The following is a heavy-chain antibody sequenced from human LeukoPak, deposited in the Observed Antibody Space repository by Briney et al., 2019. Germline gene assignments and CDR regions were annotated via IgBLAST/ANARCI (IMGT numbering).Heavy chain of an antibody. Sequence: ASVKVSCKASGYTFTSYAIHWVRQAPGQRLEWMGWINVGNGNTKYSQKFQGRVTITRDTSASTVYMYLSSLRSEDTAVYFCARDLQYGYDFWGQGTLVTVSS. D-gene: IGHD5-18*01. CDR3: ARDLQYGYDF. J-gene: IGHJ4*02. V-gene: IGHV1-3*01. CDR2: INVGNGNT. CDR1: GYTFTSYA.